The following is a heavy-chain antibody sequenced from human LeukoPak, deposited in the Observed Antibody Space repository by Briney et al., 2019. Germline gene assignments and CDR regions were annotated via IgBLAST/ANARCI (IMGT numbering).Heavy chain of an antibody. CDR3: ATSREWRVES. D-gene: IGHD3-3*01. J-gene: IGHJ4*02. CDR1: GFAFSIYS. CDR2: ITSDNNRI. V-gene: IGHV3-48*04. Sequence: PGGSLRLSCAASGFAFSIYSLNWVRQTPGKRLEWVSYITSDNNRILYADSGKGRFTISRDNAKASLYLQMNSLRPEDTAVYYWATSREWRVESWGRGVPVTVSS.